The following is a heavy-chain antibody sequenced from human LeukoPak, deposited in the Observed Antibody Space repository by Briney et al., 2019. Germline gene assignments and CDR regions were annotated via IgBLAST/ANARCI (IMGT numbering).Heavy chain of an antibody. D-gene: IGHD3-16*01. V-gene: IGHV3-23*01. J-gene: IGHJ4*02. CDR1: GFTFSSYA. Sequence: PGGSLRLSCAASGFTFSSYAMNWVRQAPGKGLEWVSVISNSGGSTSYADSVKGRFTISRDNSKNTVCLQMNSLRAEDTAIYYCAKDTNWGRSEGYFDYWGQGTLVTVSS. CDR3: AKDTNWGRSEGYFDY. CDR2: ISNSGGST.